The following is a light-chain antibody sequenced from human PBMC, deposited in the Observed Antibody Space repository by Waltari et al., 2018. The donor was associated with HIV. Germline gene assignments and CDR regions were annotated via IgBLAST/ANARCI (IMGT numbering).Light chain of an antibody. V-gene: IGLV1-44*01. CDR3: AAWDYSLNAWV. Sequence: QSVLTPPPSASGTTGQRVTISCSGSSSNIGSTYVYWYQPLPGTVPKLLIYSNNQWPTWFPHRISGAKSGTSSSLAISGLQSVDEADYYCAAWDYSLNAWVLGGGTKVTVL. CDR2: SNN. CDR1: SSNIGSTY. J-gene: IGLJ3*02.